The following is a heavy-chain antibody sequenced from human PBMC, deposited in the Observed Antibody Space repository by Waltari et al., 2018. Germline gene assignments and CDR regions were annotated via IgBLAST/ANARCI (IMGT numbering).Heavy chain of an antibody. D-gene: IGHD2-21*01. V-gene: IGHV4-59*01. CDR3: ARDRFISVGDY. J-gene: IGHJ4*02. Sequence: QVQLQESGPGLVKPSETLSLTCTVSGGSISSYYWSWIRQPPGKGLEWIGYIYYSGSTNYNPSLKSRVTISVDTSKNQFSLKLSSVTAADTAVYYCARDRFISVGDYWGQGTLVTVSS. CDR2: IYYSGST. CDR1: GGSISSYY.